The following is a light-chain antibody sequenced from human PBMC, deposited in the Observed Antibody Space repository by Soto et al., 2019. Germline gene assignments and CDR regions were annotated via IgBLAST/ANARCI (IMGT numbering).Light chain of an antibody. Sequence: EIVLTQAPFTLSLSPVEIATLSCRASQSVGRDYLAWYQQKPGQAPRLLIHGTSYRATGIPDRFRGSGSGTDFILTISRLEPEDFAVYYCQQYGSSPTFGQGTKVDI. CDR2: GTS. J-gene: IGKJ1*01. CDR1: QSVGRDY. V-gene: IGKV3-20*01. CDR3: QQYGSSPT.